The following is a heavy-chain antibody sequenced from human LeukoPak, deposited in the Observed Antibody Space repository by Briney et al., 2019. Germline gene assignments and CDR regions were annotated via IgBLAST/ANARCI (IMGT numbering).Heavy chain of an antibody. J-gene: IGHJ4*02. CDR2: SYYRSKWYI. D-gene: IGHD3-22*01. V-gene: IGHV6-1*01. CDR1: GDSVSSNSAA. CDR3: ARGNYYDSSGSPFDY. Sequence: SQTLSLTCAISGDSVSSNSAAWNWIRQSPSRGLEWLGRSYYRSKWYIDYVVSVKSRITINPDTSKNQFSLQLNSVTPEDTAVYYCARGNYYDSSGSPFDYWGQGTLVTVSS.